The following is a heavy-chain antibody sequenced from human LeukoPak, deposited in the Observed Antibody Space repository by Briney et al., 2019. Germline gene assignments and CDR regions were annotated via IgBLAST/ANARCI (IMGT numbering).Heavy chain of an antibody. V-gene: IGHV4-59*01. J-gene: IGHJ6*02. CDR2: IHYSGST. CDR1: GGSITNDY. Sequence: PSETLSLTCTVSGGSITNDYWNWVRQPPGKGLEWIGYIHYSGSTNYSPSLKSRVTMSLDTSKNQFSLKLTSVIAADTAMYYCARDPAVLGGYYYGMDVWGQGTTVTVSS. CDR3: ARDPAVLGGYYYGMDV. D-gene: IGHD6-25*01.